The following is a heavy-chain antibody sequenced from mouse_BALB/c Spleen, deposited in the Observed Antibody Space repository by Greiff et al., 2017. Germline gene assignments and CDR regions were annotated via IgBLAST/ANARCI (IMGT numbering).Heavy chain of an antibody. CDR1: GYTFTSYY. CDR3: TRAGGRLDYYAMDY. Sequence: QVQLQQSGAELVKPGASVKLSCKASGYTFTSYYMYWVKQRPGQGLEWIGEINPSNGGTNFNEKFKSKATLTVDKSSSTAYMQLSSLTSEDSAVYYCTRAGGRLDYYAMDYWGQGTSVTVSS. J-gene: IGHJ4*01. D-gene: IGHD2-2*01. CDR2: INPSNGGT. V-gene: IGHV1S81*02.